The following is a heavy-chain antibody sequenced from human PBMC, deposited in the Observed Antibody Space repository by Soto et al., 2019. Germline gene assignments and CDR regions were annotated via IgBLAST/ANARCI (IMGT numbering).Heavy chain of an antibody. V-gene: IGHV3-33*01. D-gene: IGHD2-15*01. CDR2: IWYDGSNK. CDR1: GFIFNEYG. J-gene: IGHJ4*02. CDR3: ARWGCSGSNCNLNQRSFDL. Sequence: QVQLVESGGGVVQPGRSLRLSCAASGFIFNEYGMHWVRQAPGKGLERVAVIWYDGSNKYYADSVKGRFTFSRDNSKNPMSLQMNSLRVEDTAIYYCARWGCSGSNCNLNQRSFDLWGQGTLVTVSS.